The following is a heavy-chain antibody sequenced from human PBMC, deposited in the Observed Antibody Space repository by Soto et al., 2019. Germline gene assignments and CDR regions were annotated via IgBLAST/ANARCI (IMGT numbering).Heavy chain of an antibody. D-gene: IGHD2-21*02. V-gene: IGHV3-33*01. CDR1: GFTDSSYG. CDR2: IWYDGSNK. Sequence: QVQLVESGGGVVQPGRSLRLSCAASGFTDSSYGMHWVRQAPGKGLEWVAVIWYDGSNKYYADSVKGRFTISRDNSKNTLYLQMNSLRAEDTAVYYCARTASSAPYYFDYWGQGTLVTVSS. CDR3: ARTASSAPYYFDY. J-gene: IGHJ4*02.